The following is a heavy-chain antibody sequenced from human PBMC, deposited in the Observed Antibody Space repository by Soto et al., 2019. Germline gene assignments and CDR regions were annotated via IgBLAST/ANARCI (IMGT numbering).Heavy chain of an antibody. Sequence: QVLLVQSSAEVKKPGSSVKVSCKASGGTFTSTAFSWVRQAPGQGLEWMGGIIPVLGTPNYAQKFQARLTVTADASTTTVHRELSSLRSDDTAVYYCASSAGLDHLLNYYGLNVWGQGTTVTV. J-gene: IGHJ6*02. CDR2: IIPVLGTP. V-gene: IGHV1-69*01. CDR3: ASSAGLDHLLNYYGLNV. CDR1: GGTFTSTA. D-gene: IGHD6-13*01.